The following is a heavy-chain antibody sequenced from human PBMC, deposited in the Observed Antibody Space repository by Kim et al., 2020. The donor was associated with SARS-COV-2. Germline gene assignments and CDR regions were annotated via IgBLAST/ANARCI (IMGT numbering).Heavy chain of an antibody. CDR2: IFCNSGST. D-gene: IGHD6-19*01. J-gene: IGHJ6*02. Sequence: GGSLRLSCVASGSTSFDHAMHWVRQAPGKSLEWVSAIFCNSGSTGYADSVKGRFTASRDNAKTSVFLQMDSLRTEDTALYYCVKVLSAGCADVCCQGTT. V-gene: IGHV3-9*02. CDR3: VKVLSAGCADV. CDR1: GSTSFDHA.